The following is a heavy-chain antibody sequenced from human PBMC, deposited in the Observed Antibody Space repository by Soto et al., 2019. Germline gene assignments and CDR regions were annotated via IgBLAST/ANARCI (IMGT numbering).Heavy chain of an antibody. Sequence: PGGSLGLSCAASGFTFSNFAMSWVRQAPGEGLEWVSGISSVGDGTYYVESVKGRFTISRDNSKNTVFLQMNSLRAEDTAVYYCATETSYGGYAYWGRGTLVTVSS. CDR2: ISSVGDGT. D-gene: IGHD5-12*01. J-gene: IGHJ4*02. V-gene: IGHV3-23*01. CDR1: GFTFSNFA. CDR3: ATETSYGGYAY.